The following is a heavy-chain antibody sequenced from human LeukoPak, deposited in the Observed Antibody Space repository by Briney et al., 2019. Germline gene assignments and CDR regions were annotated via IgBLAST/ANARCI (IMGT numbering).Heavy chain of an antibody. CDR2: INPNSGGT. CDR1: GYTFTGYY. Sequence: ASVKVSCKASGYTFTGYYMHWVRQAPGQGLEWMGWINPNSGGTNYAQKFQGRVTMTRDTSISTAYMELSRLRSDDTAVYYCAREQIEMATIGAFDIWGQGTMVTVSS. J-gene: IGHJ3*02. CDR3: AREQIEMATIGAFDI. D-gene: IGHD5-12*01. V-gene: IGHV1-2*02.